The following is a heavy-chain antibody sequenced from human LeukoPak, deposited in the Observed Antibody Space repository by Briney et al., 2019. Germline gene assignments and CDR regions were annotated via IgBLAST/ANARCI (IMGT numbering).Heavy chain of an antibody. CDR2: IDHTGDT. Sequence: SETLSLICGVFGGSFSGYYWSWIRQPPGKGLEWIGEIDHTGDTKYNPSLKSRVTISVDTSKNQFSLNLTSVTAADTAVYFCARGSLGRAGYWGQGTLVTVSS. CDR3: ARGSLGRAGY. CDR1: GGSFSGYY. J-gene: IGHJ4*02. D-gene: IGHD3-10*01. V-gene: IGHV4-34*01.